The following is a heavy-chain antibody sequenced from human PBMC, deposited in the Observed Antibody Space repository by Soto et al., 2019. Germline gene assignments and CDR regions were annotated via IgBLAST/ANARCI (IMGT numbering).Heavy chain of an antibody. J-gene: IGHJ6*02. V-gene: IGHV3-15*07. CDR1: GFTFNNVW. CDR3: TTGRMDYYSYGLDV. D-gene: IGHD2-15*01. Sequence: VQVVESGGGLVKPGGSLRLSCAVSGFTFNNVWMNWVRQAPGKGLEWVGHIKSKTDGGATDYPAPVKGRFTISRDDSKNTLYLQMNSLKTEDTAVYYCTTGRMDYYSYGLDVWGQGITVTVSS. CDR2: IKSKTDGGAT.